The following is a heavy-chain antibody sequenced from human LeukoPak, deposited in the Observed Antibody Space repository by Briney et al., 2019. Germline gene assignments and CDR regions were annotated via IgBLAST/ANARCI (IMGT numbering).Heavy chain of an antibody. V-gene: IGHV4-59*01. CDR2: INHSGST. Sequence: KASETLCLTCTVSGDSISSYYWSWIRQAPGKRLEWIGYINHSGSTNYNPSLKSRVTISADTSNYQFFLKLSSVTAADTAVYYCATGYSSTWYYFDYWGQGTLVTVSS. CDR1: GDSISSYY. J-gene: IGHJ4*02. CDR3: ATGYSSTWYYFDY. D-gene: IGHD6-13*01.